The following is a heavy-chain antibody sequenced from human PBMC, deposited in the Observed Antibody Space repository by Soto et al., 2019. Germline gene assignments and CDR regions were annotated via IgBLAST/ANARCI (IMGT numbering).Heavy chain of an antibody. Sequence: SVKVSCKASGFTFKSSTVQWVRQARGQRLEWIGWIAVGSGNTKYAQLFQDRVAITRDLSTSTVYMELSSLRSEDTAVYYCAARHCGGGSCYSHEDAFESWGQGTMVTVSS. J-gene: IGHJ3*02. V-gene: IGHV1-58*01. CDR3: AARHCGGGSCYSHEDAFES. CDR1: GFTFKSST. D-gene: IGHD2-15*01. CDR2: IAVGSGNT.